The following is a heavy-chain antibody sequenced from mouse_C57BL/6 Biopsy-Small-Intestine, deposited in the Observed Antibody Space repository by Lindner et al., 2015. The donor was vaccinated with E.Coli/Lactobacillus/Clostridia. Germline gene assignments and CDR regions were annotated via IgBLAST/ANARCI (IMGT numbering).Heavy chain of an antibody. Sequence: VQLQESGGGLMKPGGSLKLSCAASGFTFSDFGMHWVRQAPEKGLEWVAYISRGSSTIYYADTVKGRFTISRDNAKNTLFLLLTSLRSGDTATYYCARRPGTSYFEYWGQGTTLTVSS. V-gene: IGHV5-17*01. CDR3: ARRPGTSYFEY. CDR2: ISRGSSTI. D-gene: IGHD4-1*01. J-gene: IGHJ2*01. CDR1: GFTFSDFG.